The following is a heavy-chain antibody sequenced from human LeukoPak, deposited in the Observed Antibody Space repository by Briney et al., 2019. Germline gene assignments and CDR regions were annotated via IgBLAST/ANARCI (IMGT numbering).Heavy chain of an antibody. CDR2: IYYSGST. V-gene: IGHV4-59*12. CDR3: AKGATAPNYWYFDL. D-gene: IGHD2-21*02. Sequence: SETLSLTCTVSGGSTSSYYWSWIRQPPGKGLEWIGYIYYSGSTNYNPSLKSRVTISVDTSKNQFSLKLSSVTAADTAVYYCAKGATAPNYWYFDLWGRGTLVTVSS. CDR1: GGSTSSYY. J-gene: IGHJ2*01.